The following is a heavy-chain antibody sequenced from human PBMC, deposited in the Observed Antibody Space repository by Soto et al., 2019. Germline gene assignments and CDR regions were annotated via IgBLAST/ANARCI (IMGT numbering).Heavy chain of an antibody. J-gene: IGHJ3*02. CDR1: GFTFDDYA. CDR2: ISWNSGSI. Sequence: PGGSLRLSCAASGFTFDDYAMHWVRQAPGKGLEWVSGISWNSGSIGYADSVKGRFTISRDNAKNSLYLQMNSLRAEDTALYYCAKAHSSSSYAFDIWGQGTMVTVSS. V-gene: IGHV3-9*01. CDR3: AKAHSSSSYAFDI. D-gene: IGHD6-6*01.